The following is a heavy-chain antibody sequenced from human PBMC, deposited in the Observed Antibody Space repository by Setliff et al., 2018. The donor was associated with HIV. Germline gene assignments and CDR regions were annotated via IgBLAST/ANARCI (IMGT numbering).Heavy chain of an antibody. Sequence: GGSLRLSCEASGFTFSSHWMSWIRQSPGKGLEWVAHIKHDGSEKYYLDSVEGRFTISRDNAKNSLYPQLNSLRPEDTAVYYCARDKDEDYGSTSFDYWGQGILVTVSS. D-gene: IGHD4-17*01. CDR3: ARDKDEDYGSTSFDY. V-gene: IGHV3-7*03. CDR2: IKHDGSEK. J-gene: IGHJ4*02. CDR1: GFTFSSHW.